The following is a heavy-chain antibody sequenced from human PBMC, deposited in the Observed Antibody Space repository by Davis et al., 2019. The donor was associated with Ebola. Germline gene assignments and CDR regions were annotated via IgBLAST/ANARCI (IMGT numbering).Heavy chain of an antibody. D-gene: IGHD3-3*01. J-gene: IGHJ5*02. CDR3: ARGLTIFGVVTPFDP. V-gene: IGHV4-39*07. Sequence: PSETLSLTCTVSGGSISSGDYYWSWIRQPPGKGLEWIGEINHSGSTNYNPSLKSRVTISVDTSKNQFSLKLSSVTAADTAVYYCARGLTIFGVVTPFDPWGQGTLVTVSS. CDR1: GGSISSGDYY. CDR2: INHSGST.